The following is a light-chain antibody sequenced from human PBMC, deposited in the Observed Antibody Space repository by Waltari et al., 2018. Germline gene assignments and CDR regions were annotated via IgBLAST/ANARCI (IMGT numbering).Light chain of an antibody. J-gene: IGKJ1*01. CDR3: QQYGSSPQT. V-gene: IGKV3-20*01. CDR2: GTS. Sequence: EIVLTQSPGTLSLSPGERATLSCRASRRVSSTYLAWYQQKPGQAPRLLIYGTSSRATGIPDRFSGSGSGTDFTLTIGSLEPEDFAVYYCQQYGSSPQTFGQGTKVEIK. CDR1: RRVSSTY.